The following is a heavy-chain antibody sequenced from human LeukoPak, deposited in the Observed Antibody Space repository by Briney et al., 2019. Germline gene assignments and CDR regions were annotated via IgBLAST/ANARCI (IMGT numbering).Heavy chain of an antibody. D-gene: IGHD5-24*01. CDR3: ARENGYKVFDY. V-gene: IGHV3-23*01. J-gene: IGHJ4*02. CDR2: ISGSGGST. Sequence: GGSLRLSCAASGFTFSSYAMSWVRQAPGKGLEWVSAISGSGGSTYYADSAKGRFTISRDSSKNTLNLQMNSLRAEDTAVYYCARENGYKVFDYWGQGTLVTVSS. CDR1: GFTFSSYA.